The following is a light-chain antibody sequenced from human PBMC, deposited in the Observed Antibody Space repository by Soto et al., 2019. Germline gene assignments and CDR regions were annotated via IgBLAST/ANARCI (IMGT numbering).Light chain of an antibody. CDR2: VNRDGSH. V-gene: IGLV4-69*01. J-gene: IGLJ2*01. Sequence: QPVLTQSPSASASLGASVKLTCTLSSGHTTYAIAWHQQQPEKGPRYLMKVNRDGSHSKGDGIPDRFSGSSSGAERYLTISSLQSEDEADYYCQTWGNGGVFGGGTQLTVL. CDR3: QTWGNGGV. CDR1: SGHTTYA.